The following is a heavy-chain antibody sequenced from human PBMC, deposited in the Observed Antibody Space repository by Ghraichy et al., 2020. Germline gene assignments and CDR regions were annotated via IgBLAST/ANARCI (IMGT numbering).Heavy chain of an antibody. D-gene: IGHD5-12*01. CDR2: IDDRGNS. V-gene: IGHV4-34*01. J-gene: IGHJ1*01. CDR3: GRKAHYDSVDN. CDR1: GGSFSGYY. Sequence: SETLSLTCAVYGGSFSGYYWTWIRQPPGKGLEWIGEIDDRGNSIYNPSLKSRVTMSVDTSKNQFSLKINSVAAADTAVYFCGRKAHYDSVDNWGQGTLVIVSS.